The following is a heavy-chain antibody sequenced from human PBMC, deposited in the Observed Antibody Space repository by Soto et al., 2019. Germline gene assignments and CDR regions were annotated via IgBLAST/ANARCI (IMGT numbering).Heavy chain of an antibody. CDR2: MNPNSGNT. CDR1: GYTFTSYD. CDR3: ARGGDYGDYFWHYFDY. Sequence: QVQLVQSGAEVKKPGASVKVSCKASGYTFTSYDINWVRQATGQGLEWMGWMNPNSGNTGYAQKFQGRVTMTRNTSISTAYMGLSSLRSEDTAVYYCARGGDYGDYFWHYFDYWGQGTLVTVSS. D-gene: IGHD4-17*01. V-gene: IGHV1-8*01. J-gene: IGHJ4*02.